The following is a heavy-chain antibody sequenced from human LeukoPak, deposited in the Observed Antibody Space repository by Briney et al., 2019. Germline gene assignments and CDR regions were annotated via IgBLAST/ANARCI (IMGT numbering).Heavy chain of an antibody. J-gene: IGHJ3*02. CDR3: ARKWFGEFADAFDI. CDR2: INPNSGGT. Sequence: GASVKVSCKASGYTFTGYYMHWVRQAPGQGLEWMGWINPNSGGTNYAQKFQGRVTMTRDTSISTAYTELSRLRSDDTAVYYCARKWFGEFADAFDIWGQGTMVTVSS. V-gene: IGHV1-2*02. D-gene: IGHD3-10*01. CDR1: GYTFTGYY.